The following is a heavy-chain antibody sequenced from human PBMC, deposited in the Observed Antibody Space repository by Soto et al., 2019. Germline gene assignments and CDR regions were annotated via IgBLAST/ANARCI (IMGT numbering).Heavy chain of an antibody. D-gene: IGHD2-15*01. J-gene: IGHJ4*02. CDR1: GFTFNTYA. CDR3: AKEGYYCSGGSCYSGPYFDY. CDR2: ISGSCNT. Sequence: GGSLRLSCAASGFTFNTYAMTWVRQAPGKGLEWVSGISGSCNTYYADSVKGRFTISRDNSKIALFLQMNSLRAEDTAVYYRAKEGYYCSGGSCYSGPYFDYWGQGALVTVSS. V-gene: IGHV3-23*01.